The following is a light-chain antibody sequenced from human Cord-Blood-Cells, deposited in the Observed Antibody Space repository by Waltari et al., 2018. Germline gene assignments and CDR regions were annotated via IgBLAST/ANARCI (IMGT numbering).Light chain of an antibody. CDR2: GNS. Sequence: QSVLTQPPSVSGAPGQRVTISCTGSSSNTGAGSDVHWYQQLPGTAPKLLISGNSNRPSGVPERFSGSKSGTSASLAITGLQAEDEADYYCQSYDSSLSGSVVFGGGTKLTVL. CDR3: QSYDSSLSGSVV. J-gene: IGLJ2*01. V-gene: IGLV1-40*01. CDR1: SSNTGAGSD.